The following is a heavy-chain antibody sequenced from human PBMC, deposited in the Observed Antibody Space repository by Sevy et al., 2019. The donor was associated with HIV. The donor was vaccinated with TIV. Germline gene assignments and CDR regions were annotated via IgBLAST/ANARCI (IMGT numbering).Heavy chain of an antibody. J-gene: IGHJ5*02. CDR2: IYYSGST. CDR1: GGSISSSSYY. CDR3: ARQQAYCGGDCYLNWFDP. D-gene: IGHD2-21*02. Sequence: SETLSLTCTVSGGSISSSSYYWGWIRQPPGKGLEWIGSIYYSGSTYYNPSLKSRVTISVDTSKNQFSLKLSSVTAADTAVYYCARQQAYCGGDCYLNWFDPWGQGTLVTVSS. V-gene: IGHV4-39*01.